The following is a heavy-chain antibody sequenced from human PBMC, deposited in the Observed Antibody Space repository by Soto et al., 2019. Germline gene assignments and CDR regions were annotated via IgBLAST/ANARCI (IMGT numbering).Heavy chain of an antibody. Sequence: LXLSCVDSGFAFSTFSLSWVLQAPGKGLEWVSAISRSGDTDYADAVKGRFTISRDNSKNTVYLQMNSLKASDTAVYFCARKDKSGYFNWFDPWGQGTLVTVSS. CDR2: ISRSGDT. J-gene: IGHJ5*02. V-gene: IGHV3-23*01. CDR1: GFAFSTFS. D-gene: IGHD3-22*01. CDR3: ARKDKSGYFNWFDP.